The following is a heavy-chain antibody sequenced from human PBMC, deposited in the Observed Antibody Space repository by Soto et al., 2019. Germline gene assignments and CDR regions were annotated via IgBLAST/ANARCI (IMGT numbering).Heavy chain of an antibody. V-gene: IGHV4-39*01. J-gene: IGHJ4*02. CDR1: GGSISDASYY. CDR3: GISQTAADVN. Sequence: QLHLQESGPGLVKRSETLSLTCSVSGGSISDASYYWAWIRQSPGKGLAWVGTLYYTGATYYNVLLQRRVSISADTSKNQFALTLTSVTAADAAVYNCGISQTAADVNWGQGMLVTFSS. CDR2: LYYTGAT. D-gene: IGHD5-18*01.